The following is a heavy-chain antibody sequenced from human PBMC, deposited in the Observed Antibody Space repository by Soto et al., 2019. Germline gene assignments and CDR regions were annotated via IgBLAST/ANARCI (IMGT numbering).Heavy chain of an antibody. V-gene: IGHV4-38-2*02. Sequence: PSETLSLTCAVSSYSISSGYYWGWIRQPPGKGLEWIGSVFYDGSTYSNPSLQSRVTISVDTSKNQFSLNLSSVTAADTAVYYCARDSSSLDPWGQGTLVTVS. CDR1: SYSISSGYY. J-gene: IGHJ5*02. CDR3: ARDSSSLDP. CDR2: VFYDGST. D-gene: IGHD6-13*01.